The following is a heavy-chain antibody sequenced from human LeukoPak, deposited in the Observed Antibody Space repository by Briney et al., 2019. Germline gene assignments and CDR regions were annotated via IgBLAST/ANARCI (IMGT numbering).Heavy chain of an antibody. D-gene: IGHD3-10*01. J-gene: IGHJ3*01. Sequence: PGGSLRLSCAASGFTFTIHAMTWVRQAPGKGLEWVSGISGDGATTHYAESVKGQFTISRDNSQNTLFLQMNSLRVEDTAIYYCAKDFYVSGRPLHTFDVWGQGTMVTVSS. CDR1: GFTFTIHA. V-gene: IGHV3-23*01. CDR2: ISGDGATT. CDR3: AKDFYVSGRPLHTFDV.